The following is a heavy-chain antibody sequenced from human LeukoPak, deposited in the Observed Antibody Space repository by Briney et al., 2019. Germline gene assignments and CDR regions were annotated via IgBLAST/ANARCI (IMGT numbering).Heavy chain of an antibody. V-gene: IGHV3-9*01. CDR3: ARDRRLWNMDV. CDR1: GFTFDDYA. D-gene: IGHD4/OR15-4a*01. CDR2: IRWNSGSI. Sequence: GGSLRLSCAASGFTFDDYAMHWVRQAPGKGLEWVSGIRWNSGSIGYADSVKGRFTISRDNAKNSLYLQMNSLRAEDTAVYYCARDRRLWNMDVWGTGTTVTISS. J-gene: IGHJ6*03.